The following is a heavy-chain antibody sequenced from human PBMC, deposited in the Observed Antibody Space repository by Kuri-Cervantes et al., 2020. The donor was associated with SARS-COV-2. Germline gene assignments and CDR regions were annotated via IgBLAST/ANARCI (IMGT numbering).Heavy chain of an antibody. D-gene: IGHD6-19*01. CDR2: IKSRADGGTR. CDR1: GFIFSNAW. Sequence: GGSLRLSCAASGFIFSNAWMSWVRQAPGKGLEWIGRIKSRADGGTRDYVAPVKGRFTLSRDDSTNTLYLQMNSLKTEDTAVYYCTTGSVRGQWLEPRRHDGFDLWGQGTMVT. V-gene: IGHV3-15*01. J-gene: IGHJ3*01. CDR3: TTGSVRGQWLEPRRHDGFDL.